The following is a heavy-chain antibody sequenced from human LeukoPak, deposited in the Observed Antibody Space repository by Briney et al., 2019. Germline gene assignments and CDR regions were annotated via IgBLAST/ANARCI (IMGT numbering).Heavy chain of an antibody. Sequence: SETLSLTCTVSGGSVSSGSYYWSWIRQPPGKGLEWIGYIYYSGSTNYNPSLKSRVTISVDTSKNQFSLKLSSVTAADTAVYYCASGYSYGYDRYYFDYWGQGTLVTVSS. D-gene: IGHD5-18*01. CDR3: ASGYSYGYDRYYFDY. CDR2: IYYSGST. V-gene: IGHV4-61*01. CDR1: GGSVSSGSYY. J-gene: IGHJ4*02.